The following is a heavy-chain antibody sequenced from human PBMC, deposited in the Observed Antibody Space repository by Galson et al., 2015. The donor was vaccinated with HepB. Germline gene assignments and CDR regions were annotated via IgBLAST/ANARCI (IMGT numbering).Heavy chain of an antibody. Sequence: SLRLSCAASGFTFSSYGMHWVRQAPGKGLEWVAVISYDGSNKYYADSVKGRFTISRDNSKNTLYLQMNSLRAEDTAVYYCAKDRANYYDSSGYYSGYPENDYWGQGTLVTVSS. D-gene: IGHD3-22*01. CDR2: ISYDGSNK. V-gene: IGHV3-30*18. CDR1: GFTFSSYG. CDR3: AKDRANYYDSSGYYSGYPENDY. J-gene: IGHJ4*02.